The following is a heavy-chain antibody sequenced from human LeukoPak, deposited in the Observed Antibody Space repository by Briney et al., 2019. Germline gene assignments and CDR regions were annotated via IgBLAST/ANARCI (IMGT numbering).Heavy chain of an antibody. CDR3: AKETPNTGWFDP. D-gene: IGHD1-14*01. Sequence: ASVKVSCKASGHTFTTYYVHLVRQAPGQGLEWLGVINPSGDGTNYPQRFQGRVTLTRDTSTSTVYMELSSLRSEDTAIYYCAKETPNTGWFDPWGQGTLVTVSS. J-gene: IGHJ5*02. CDR2: INPSGDGT. V-gene: IGHV1-46*01. CDR1: GHTFTTYY.